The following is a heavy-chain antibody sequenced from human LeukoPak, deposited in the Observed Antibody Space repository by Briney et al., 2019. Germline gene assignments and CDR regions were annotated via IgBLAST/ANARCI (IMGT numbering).Heavy chain of an antibody. D-gene: IGHD3-10*01. CDR1: GYSFTAFY. J-gene: IGHJ4*02. CDR3: ATDLPTGFGSTAY. V-gene: IGHV1-2*02. CDR2: IHPRSGDT. Sequence: APVEVSCKASGYSFTAFYIHWVRQAPGQGLEWMGWIHPRSGDTSYAQKFQGRVTMTRDTSTNTVYMELSSLRSEDTAVYYCATDLPTGFGSTAYWGQGTLVTVSS.